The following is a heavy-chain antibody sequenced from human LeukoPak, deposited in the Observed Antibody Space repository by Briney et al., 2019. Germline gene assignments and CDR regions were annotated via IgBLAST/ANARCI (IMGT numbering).Heavy chain of an antibody. V-gene: IGHV1-69*06. Sequence: GASVKVSCKASGGTFSSYAISWVRQAPGQGLEWMGGIIPIFGTANYAQKFQGRVTITADKSTSTAYMELSSLRSEDTAVYYCARGDCSSTSCYGFDNWFDPWGQGTLVTVSS. CDR2: IIPIFGTA. CDR3: ARGDCSSTSCYGFDNWFDP. J-gene: IGHJ5*02. D-gene: IGHD2-2*01. CDR1: GGTFSSYA.